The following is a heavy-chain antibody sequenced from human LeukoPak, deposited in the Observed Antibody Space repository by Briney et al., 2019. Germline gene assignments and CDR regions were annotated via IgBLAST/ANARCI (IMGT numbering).Heavy chain of an antibody. V-gene: IGHV1-18*01. CDR1: GYIFSSYG. Sequence: ASVKVSCKASGYIFSSYGLSWVRQAPGQGLEWMGWISANGIKIHCPQKLQGRVTMTTDTSTTTGYLELGSLRSDDTAVYYCARLQYSSGGAFDFWGQGTLVTVSS. J-gene: IGHJ3*01. D-gene: IGHD4-11*01. CDR3: ARLQYSSGGAFDF. CDR2: ISANGIKI.